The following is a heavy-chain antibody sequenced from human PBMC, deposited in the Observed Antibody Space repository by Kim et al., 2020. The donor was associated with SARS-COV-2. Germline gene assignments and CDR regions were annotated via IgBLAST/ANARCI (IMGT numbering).Heavy chain of an antibody. CDR2: ISRSSSYI. Sequence: GGSLRLSCAASGLTFSSCDMNWVRQAPGKGLEWVSYISRSSSYIYYAGSVKGRFTISRVNAKNSLYLQMDSLRAEDTAVYYCARDDGKQARWSGMDVWGQGTTVSVSS. CDR1: GLTFSSCD. D-gene: IGHD6-6*01. V-gene: IGHV3-21*01. J-gene: IGHJ6*02. CDR3: ARDDGKQARWSGMDV.